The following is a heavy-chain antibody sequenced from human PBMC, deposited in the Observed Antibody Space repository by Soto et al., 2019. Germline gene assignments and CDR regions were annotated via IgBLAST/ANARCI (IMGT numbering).Heavy chain of an antibody. CDR1: GYTFSSHG. J-gene: IGHJ5*01. V-gene: IGHV1-18*01. Sequence: QVQLVQSGAEVRKPGASVKVSCKASGYTFSSHGIIWVRQDPGQGLEWMGGISGDNGNAKYAQRFQGRVTMTTDTSTSTVYMDLRSLGSDDSAVYYCAREGSYGWYDCWGQGTLVTVSS. CDR2: ISGDNGNA. CDR3: AREGSYGWYDC. D-gene: IGHD2-15*01.